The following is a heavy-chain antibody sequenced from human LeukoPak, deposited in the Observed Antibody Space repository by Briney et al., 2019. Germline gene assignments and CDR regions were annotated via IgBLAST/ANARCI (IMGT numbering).Heavy chain of an antibody. CDR2: IYYSGST. CDR1: GGSISSSSYY. D-gene: IGHD6-6*01. CDR3: ARPPHSSSSA. J-gene: IGHJ5*02. Sequence: KTSETLSLTCTVSGGSISSSSYYWGWIRQPPGKGLEWIVSIYYSGSTYYNPSLKSRVTISVDTSKNQFSLKLSSVTAADTAVYYCARPPHSSSSAWGQGTLVTVSS. V-gene: IGHV4-39*01.